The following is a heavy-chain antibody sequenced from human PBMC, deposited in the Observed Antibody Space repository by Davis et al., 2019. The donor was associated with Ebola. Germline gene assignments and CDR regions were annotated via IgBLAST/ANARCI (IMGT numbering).Heavy chain of an antibody. CDR1: GGSVTGTSYS. J-gene: IGHJ4*02. Sequence: PSETLFLTCTVSGGSVTGTSYSWGWVRQPPGKGLEWIANVFNGGNTFYSPSLKSRISISVGTSTNQFSLKLTSVTAADTAMYYCAGLSPLGTTVDYWGQGILVSVSS. CDR2: VFNGGNT. D-gene: IGHD1-7*01. V-gene: IGHV4-39*01. CDR3: AGLSPLGTTVDY.